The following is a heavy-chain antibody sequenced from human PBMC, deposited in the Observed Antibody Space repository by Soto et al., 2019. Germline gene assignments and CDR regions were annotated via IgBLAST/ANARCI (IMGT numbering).Heavy chain of an antibody. V-gene: IGHV4-34*01. D-gene: IGHD2-8*01. Sequence: SETLSLTCAVYGGSFSGYYWSWIRQPPGKGLEWIGEINHSGSTNYNPSLKSRVTISVDTSKNQFSLKLSSVTAADKAVYYCASSPLGYCTNGVCQRGYYFDYWGQGNLVTVSS. CDR3: ASSPLGYCTNGVCQRGYYFDY. CDR2: INHSGST. CDR1: GGSFSGYY. J-gene: IGHJ4*02.